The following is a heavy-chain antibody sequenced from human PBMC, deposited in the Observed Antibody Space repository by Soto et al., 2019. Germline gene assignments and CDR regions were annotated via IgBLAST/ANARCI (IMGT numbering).Heavy chain of an antibody. J-gene: IGHJ4*02. CDR1: GGSFSGYY. Sequence: PSETLSLTCAVYGGSFSGYYWSWVRQAPGKGLEWVANIKQDGSEKYYVDSVKGRFTISRDNAKNSLYLQMNSLRAEDTAVYYCATVAQSYWGQGTLVTVSS. V-gene: IGHV3-7*01. D-gene: IGHD5-12*01. CDR2: IKQDGSEK. CDR3: ATVAQSY.